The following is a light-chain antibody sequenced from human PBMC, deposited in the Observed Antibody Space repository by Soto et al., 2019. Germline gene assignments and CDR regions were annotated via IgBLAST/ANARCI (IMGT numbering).Light chain of an antibody. J-gene: IGKJ2*01. CDR3: QDYGGSPYT. CDR2: GAA. V-gene: IGKV3-15*01. CDR1: QSVFSS. Sequence: EIVMTQSPATLSVSLGERVTLSCRASQSVFSSLAWYQQKPGQAPRLLIYGAATRPIGIPARFSGSGSGTEFTLTISRLEPEDFAVYYCQDYGGSPYTFGQGTKLEIK.